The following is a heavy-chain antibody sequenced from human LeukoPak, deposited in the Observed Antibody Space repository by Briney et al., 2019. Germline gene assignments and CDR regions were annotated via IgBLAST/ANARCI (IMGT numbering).Heavy chain of an antibody. CDR1: GGSISSYY. D-gene: IGHD5-18*01. J-gene: IGHJ4*02. V-gene: IGHV4-59*12. Sequence: PSETLSLTCTVSGGSISSYYWSWIRQPPGKGLEWIGSIYYSGSTYYNPSLKSRVTISVDTSKNQFSLKLSSVTAADTAVYYCARSLRTAMVYDYWGQGTLVTVSS. CDR2: IYYSGST. CDR3: ARSLRTAMVYDY.